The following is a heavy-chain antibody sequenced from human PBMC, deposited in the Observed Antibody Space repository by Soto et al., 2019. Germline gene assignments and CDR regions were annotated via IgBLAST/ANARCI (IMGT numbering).Heavy chain of an antibody. CDR2: IKSKTEGGTT. CDR3: TTDRRN. Sequence: GGSLRLSCAASGFSFSNAWMSWVRQAPGKGLEWVGRIKSKTEGGTTDYAEPVQGRFTISRDDSQNMLYLHMNSLKTEDTAVYYCTTDRRNWGQGTMVTVSS. J-gene: IGHJ3*01. CDR1: GFSFSNAW. V-gene: IGHV3-15*01.